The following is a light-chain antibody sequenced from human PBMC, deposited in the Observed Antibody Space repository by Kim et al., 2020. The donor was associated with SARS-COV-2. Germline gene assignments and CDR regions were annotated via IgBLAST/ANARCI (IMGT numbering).Light chain of an antibody. CDR1: QSVNAW. CDR3: QQYDSYSYS. J-gene: IGKJ2*03. Sequence: SASVGARVTISCRASQSVNAWVAWYQQKPGQAPKMRIYDGNTLKTGVPSRFSGRGSGTTFTLTISSVQPDDFATYYCQQYDSYSYSFGQGTKLEI. CDR2: DGN. V-gene: IGKV1-5*01.